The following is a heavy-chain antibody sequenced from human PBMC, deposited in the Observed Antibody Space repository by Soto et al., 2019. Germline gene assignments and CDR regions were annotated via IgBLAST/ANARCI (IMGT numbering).Heavy chain of an antibody. J-gene: IGHJ6*02. CDR3: AREGYYSGSGSYTPPRYYGMDV. V-gene: IGHV1-18*01. CDR2: ISDYNGNT. CDR1: GYTFSSYG. Sequence: QVQLVQSGVEVKKAGASVKVSCKASGYTFSSYGISWARQAPGQGLEWMGWISDYNGNTHYAQKFQGRLIMTTDTSTRPAEVELRGLGSDDTSLYFCAREGYYSGSGSYTPPRYYGMDVWGQGTTVTVSS. D-gene: IGHD3-10*01.